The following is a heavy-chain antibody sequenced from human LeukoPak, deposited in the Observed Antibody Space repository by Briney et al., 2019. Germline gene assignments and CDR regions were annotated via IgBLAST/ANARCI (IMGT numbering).Heavy chain of an antibody. CDR2: INTNTGNP. Sequence: ASVKVSCKAFGYTFTSYVMNWVRQAPGQGLEWMGWINTNTGNPTYAQGFTGRFVFSLDTSVSTAYLQISSLKAEDTAVYYCARGLNSSSWYAARDYYYMDVWGKGTTVTVSS. CDR1: GYTFTSYV. D-gene: IGHD6-13*01. V-gene: IGHV7-4-1*02. CDR3: ARGLNSSSWYAARDYYYMDV. J-gene: IGHJ6*03.